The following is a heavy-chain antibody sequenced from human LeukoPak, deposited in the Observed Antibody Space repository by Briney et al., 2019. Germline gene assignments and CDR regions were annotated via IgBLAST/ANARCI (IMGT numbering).Heavy chain of an antibody. Sequence: SQTLSLTCAISGDSVSSNSAAWNWVRQSPSRGLEWLGRTYYRSKWYNDYAISVKGRITINPDTSKNQFSLQLNSVTPEDTAVYYCATTDSSGSLWFEPWGQGILVTVSS. V-gene: IGHV6-1*01. J-gene: IGHJ5*02. CDR2: TYYRSKWYN. CDR1: GDSVSSNSAA. CDR3: ATTDSSGSLWFEP. D-gene: IGHD3-22*01.